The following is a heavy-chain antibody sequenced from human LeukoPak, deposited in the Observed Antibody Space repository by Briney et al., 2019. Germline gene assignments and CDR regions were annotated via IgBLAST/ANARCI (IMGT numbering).Heavy chain of an antibody. J-gene: IGHJ6*02. CDR2: INPNSGGT. V-gene: IGHV1-2*02. D-gene: IGHD5-12*01. CDR3: ARVGGLRTSNYGMDV. Sequence: ASVKVSCKASGYTFTGYYMHWVRQAPGPGLEWMGWINPNSGGTKYAQKFQGRVTMTRDTSISTAYMELSRLRSDDTAVYYCARVGGLRTSNYGMDVWGQGTTVTVSS. CDR1: GYTFTGYY.